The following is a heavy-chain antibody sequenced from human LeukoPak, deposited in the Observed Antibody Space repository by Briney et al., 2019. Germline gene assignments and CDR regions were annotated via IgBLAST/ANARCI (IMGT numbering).Heavy chain of an antibody. J-gene: IGHJ6*02. CDR2: ISGSGGST. V-gene: IGHV3-23*01. CDR3: AKDSGVVPAAMPERFNYYYYGMDV. Sequence: GSLRLSCAASGFTFSSYAMSWVRQAPGKGLEWVSAISGSGGSTYYADSVKGRFTISRDNSKNTLYLQMNSLRAEDTAVYYCAKDSGVVPAAMPERFNYYYYGMDVWGQGTTVTVSS. D-gene: IGHD2-2*01. CDR1: GFTFSSYA.